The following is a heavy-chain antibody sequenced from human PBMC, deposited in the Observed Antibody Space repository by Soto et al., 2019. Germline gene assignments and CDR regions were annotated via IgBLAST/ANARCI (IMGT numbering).Heavy chain of an antibody. Sequence: SETLSLTCTVSGGSISSYYWSWIRQPPGKGLEWIGYIYYSGSTNYYPSLKSRVTISVDTSKNQFSLNLSSVTAADTAVYYCARDRSGAFDIWGQGTMVTVSS. J-gene: IGHJ3*02. D-gene: IGHD3-16*02. V-gene: IGHV4-59*01. CDR1: GGSISSYY. CDR2: IYYSGST. CDR3: ARDRSGAFDI.